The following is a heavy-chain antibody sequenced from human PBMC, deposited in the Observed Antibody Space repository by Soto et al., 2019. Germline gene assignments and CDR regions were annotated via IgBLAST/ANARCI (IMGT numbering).Heavy chain of an antibody. CDR1: GYTFTSYG. J-gene: IGHJ4*02. Sequence: QVQLVQSGAEVKKPGASVKVSCKASGYTFTSYGISWVRQAPGQGLEWMGWISAYNGNTNYAQKLQGRVTMTTDTSTSTAYMELRSLRSDDTAVYYCARDMGKLPYSSSPSVWYFDYWGQGTLVTVSS. V-gene: IGHV1-18*01. D-gene: IGHD6-6*01. CDR3: ARDMGKLPYSSSPSVWYFDY. CDR2: ISAYNGNT.